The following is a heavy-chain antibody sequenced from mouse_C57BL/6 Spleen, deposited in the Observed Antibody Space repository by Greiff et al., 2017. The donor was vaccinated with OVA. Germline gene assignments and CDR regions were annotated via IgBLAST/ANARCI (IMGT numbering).Heavy chain of an antibody. V-gene: IGHV1-19*01. J-gene: IGHJ2*01. CDR1: GYTFTDYY. CDR2: INPYNGGT. Sequence: VHVKQSGPVLVKPGALVKMSCKASGYTFTDYYMNWVKQSHGKSLEWIGVINPYNGGTSYNQKFKGKATLTVDKSSSTAYMELNSLTSEDSAVYYCARGLPYYFDYWGQGTTLTVSS. CDR3: ARGLPYYFDY. D-gene: IGHD3-1*01.